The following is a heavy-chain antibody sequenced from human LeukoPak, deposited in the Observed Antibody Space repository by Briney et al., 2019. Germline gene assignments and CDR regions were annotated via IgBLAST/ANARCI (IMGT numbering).Heavy chain of an antibody. CDR1: GFTFSSNW. CDR3: ARAGL. Sequence: PGGSLRLSCAAFGFTFSSNWMSWVRQAPGKGLEWVANIKHDGSEKYYVDSVKGRFTISRDNAKNSLYLQMNSLRAEDTAVYYCARAGLWGRGTLVTVSS. J-gene: IGHJ2*01. CDR2: IKHDGSEK. V-gene: IGHV3-7*01.